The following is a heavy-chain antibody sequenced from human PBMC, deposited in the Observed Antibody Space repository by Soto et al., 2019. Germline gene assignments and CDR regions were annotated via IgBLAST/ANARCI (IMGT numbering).Heavy chain of an antibody. CDR1: GYTFTSYY. CDR3: ARGSGVEYYDFWSGYNHYFDY. CDR2: INPSGGST. J-gene: IGHJ4*02. V-gene: IGHV1-46*01. Sequence: GASVKVSCKASGYTFTSYYMHWVRQAPGQGLEWMGIINPSGGSTSYAQKFQGRVTMTRDTSTSTVYMELSSLRSEDTAVYYCARGSGVEYYDFWSGYNHYFDYWGQGTLVTVSS. D-gene: IGHD3-3*01.